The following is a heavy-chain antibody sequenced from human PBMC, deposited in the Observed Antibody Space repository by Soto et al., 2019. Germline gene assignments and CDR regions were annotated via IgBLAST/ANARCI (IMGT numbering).Heavy chain of an antibody. D-gene: IGHD4-4*01. CDR2: IYYSGST. CDR1: GGSISSSSYY. V-gene: IGHV4-39*01. Sequence: PSETLSLTCTVSGGSISSSSYYWGWIRQPPGKGLEWIGSIYYSGSTYYNPSLKSRVTISVDTSKNQLSLKLSSVPAADTAVYYCARGYDDYTEANWFDPWGQGTLVTVSS. CDR3: ARGYDDYTEANWFDP. J-gene: IGHJ5*02.